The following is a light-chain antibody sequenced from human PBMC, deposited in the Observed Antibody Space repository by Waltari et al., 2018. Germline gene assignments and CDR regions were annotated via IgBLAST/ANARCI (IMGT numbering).Light chain of an antibody. CDR2: KTS. V-gene: IGKV1-5*03. CDR1: QSISNW. J-gene: IGKJ1*01. Sequence: DIQMTQSPATLSASVGDRVTITCRASQSISNWLAWYQQRPGKAPKLLIYKTSSLENSVPSRFSGSGSGTEFTLTIRGLQPEDFATYYCHQYNTNSWTFGQGTKVEIK. CDR3: HQYNTNSWT.